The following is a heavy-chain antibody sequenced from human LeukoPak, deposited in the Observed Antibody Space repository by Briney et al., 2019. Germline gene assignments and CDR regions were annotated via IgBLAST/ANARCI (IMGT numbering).Heavy chain of an antibody. Sequence: ASVKVSCKASGYTFIRYYTHWVRQAPGQGLEWMGRINPSGRSTSYAQKFQGRVTMTRDTSTSTLYMELSSLGSEDTAVYYCARAHTSAPGTLFDYWGQGTLVTVSS. J-gene: IGHJ4*02. CDR1: GYTFIRYY. D-gene: IGHD3-3*01. V-gene: IGHV1-46*01. CDR2: INPSGRST. CDR3: ARAHTSAPGTLFDY.